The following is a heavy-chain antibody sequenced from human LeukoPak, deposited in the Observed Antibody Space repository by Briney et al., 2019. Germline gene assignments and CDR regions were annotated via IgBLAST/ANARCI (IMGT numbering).Heavy chain of an antibody. CDR1: GFTFDDYA. Sequence: GGSLRLSCAASGFTFDDYAMHWGRQAPGKGLEWGSLICGDGGITYYADSVKGRFTISRDNSKNSLYLQMNSLRTEDTALYYCAKDGGSYGYSGYEEYCGGDCYFHGWGQGTLVTVSS. J-gene: IGHJ4*02. CDR2: ICGDGGIT. D-gene: IGHD2-21*02. V-gene: IGHV3-43*02. CDR3: AKDGGSYGYSGYEEYCGGDCYFHG.